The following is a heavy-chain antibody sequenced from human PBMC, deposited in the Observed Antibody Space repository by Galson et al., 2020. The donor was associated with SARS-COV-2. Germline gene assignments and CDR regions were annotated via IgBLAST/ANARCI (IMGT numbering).Heavy chain of an antibody. D-gene: IGHD6-19*01. CDR2: ISSNGGST. CDR1: GFTFSSYA. Sequence: GGSLRLSCAASGFTFSSYAMHWVRQAPGKELEYVSAISSNGGSTYYANSVKGRFTISRDNSKNTLYLQMGSLRAEDMAVYYCARDHDSSGWYVPDYWGQGTLVTVSS. J-gene: IGHJ4*02. CDR3: ARDHDSSGWYVPDY. V-gene: IGHV3-64*01.